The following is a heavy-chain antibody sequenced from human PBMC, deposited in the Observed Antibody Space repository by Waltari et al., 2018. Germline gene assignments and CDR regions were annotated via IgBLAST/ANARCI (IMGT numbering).Heavy chain of an antibody. CDR2: IYSDGRT. D-gene: IGHD4-17*01. Sequence: QVQLQESGPGLVRPSETLSLTCTVSGASMSRYFWSCIRQPAGTGLEWIGRIYSDGRTNYNPSLKSRVTMSLDTSNNQFSLKLSSVTAADTAVYYCARAPRPMTTVTRYNDLDYYHYMDVWGKGTTVTVSS. J-gene: IGHJ6*03. V-gene: IGHV4-4*07. CDR3: ARAPRPMTTVTRYNDLDYYHYMDV. CDR1: GASMSRYF.